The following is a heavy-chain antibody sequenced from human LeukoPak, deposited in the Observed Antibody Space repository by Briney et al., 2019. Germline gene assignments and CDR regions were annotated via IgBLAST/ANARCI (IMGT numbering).Heavy chain of an antibody. V-gene: IGHV5-51*01. CDR2: VYPGDSEN. J-gene: IGHJ4*02. Sequence: GESLKISCKGSGYSFTSYWIGWVRQMPGKGLEWMGLVYPGDSENRFSPSFQGQVTISADKSISTAYLQWSGLKASDTAMYYCARGEYCGGDCFSSTLFDYWGQGTLVTVSS. CDR3: ARGEYCGGDCFSSTLFDY. CDR1: GYSFTSYW. D-gene: IGHD2-21*01.